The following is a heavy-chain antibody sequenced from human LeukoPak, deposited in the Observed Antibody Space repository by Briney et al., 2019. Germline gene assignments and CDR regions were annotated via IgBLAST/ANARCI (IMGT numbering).Heavy chain of an antibody. Sequence: SETLSLTCTVSGGSISSYYWSWIRQPPGKGLEWIGYIYYSGSTNYNPSLKSRVTISVDTSKNQFSLKLRPVTAADTAVYYGARHVAGEYYDSRKDAFDIWGQETMVTVSS. V-gene: IGHV4-59*08. J-gene: IGHJ3*02. CDR3: ARHVAGEYYDSRKDAFDI. D-gene: IGHD3-22*01. CDR2: IYYSGST. CDR1: GGSISSYY.